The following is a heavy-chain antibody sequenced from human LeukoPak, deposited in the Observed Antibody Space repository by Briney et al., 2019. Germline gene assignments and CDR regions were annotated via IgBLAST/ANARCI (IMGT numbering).Heavy chain of an antibody. CDR1: GYTFTGYY. CDR2: INPNSGGT. CDR3: ARETTVVPAAIGGGYYYYYYMDV. J-gene: IGHJ6*03. V-gene: IGHV1-2*02. Sequence: GASVKVSCKASGYTFTGYYMHWVRQAPGQGLEWMGWINPNSGGTNYAQKFQGRVTMTRDTSISTAYMELSRLRSDDTAVYYCARETTVVPAAIGGGYYYYYYMDVWGKGTTVTVSS. D-gene: IGHD2-2*02.